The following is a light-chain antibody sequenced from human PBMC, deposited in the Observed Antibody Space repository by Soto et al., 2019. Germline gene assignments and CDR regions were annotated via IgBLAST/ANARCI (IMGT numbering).Light chain of an antibody. CDR2: DVT. CDR1: SSDVGGYEY. Sequence: QSALCQPASVSGSPGQSITISCTGTSSDVGGYEYVSWYQHQPDKAPKLIIYDVTNRPSGVSTRFSGSKSGNTASLTISGIQTEDEAAYYCASITRSSTSVFGTGTKVTVL. J-gene: IGLJ1*01. V-gene: IGLV2-14*01. CDR3: ASITRSSTSV.